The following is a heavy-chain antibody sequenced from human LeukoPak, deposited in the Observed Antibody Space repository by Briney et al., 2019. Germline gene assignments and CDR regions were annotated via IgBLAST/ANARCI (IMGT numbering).Heavy chain of an antibody. J-gene: IGHJ5*02. Sequence: GGSLRLSRVASGFTFRSYSMNWVRPAPGKGLEWVSSISSSSSYIYYADSVKGRFTISRDNAKNSLYLQMNSLRAEDTAVYYCARGEYSSSSIALDPWGQGTLVTVSS. CDR1: GFTFRSYS. D-gene: IGHD6-6*01. CDR2: ISSSSSYI. V-gene: IGHV3-21*01. CDR3: ARGEYSSSSIALDP.